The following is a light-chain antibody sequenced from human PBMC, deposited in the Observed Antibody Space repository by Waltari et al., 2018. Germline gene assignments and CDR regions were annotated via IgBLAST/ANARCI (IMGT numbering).Light chain of an antibody. J-gene: IGKJ2*01. CDR1: QTVTSNY. V-gene: IGKV3-20*01. CDR2: GAS. Sequence: EIVLTQSPGTLSLSPGERATLSCRASQTVTSNYLAWYQQQKPGQAPRLLIYGASNRATGIPGRFSGSGSGTDFTLTISRLEPEDFAVYYCQHYGTSPETFGQGTKLRIK. CDR3: QHYGTSPET.